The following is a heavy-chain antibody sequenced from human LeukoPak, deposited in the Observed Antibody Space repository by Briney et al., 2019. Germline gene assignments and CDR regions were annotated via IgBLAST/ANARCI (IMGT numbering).Heavy chain of an antibody. CDR1: GFTFTNHW. CDR2: IREDGGHT. CDR3: AKDLYTSGGILDY. V-gene: IGHV3-7*01. D-gene: IGHD2-2*02. Sequence: AGGSLRLSCVTSGFTFTNHWMSWVRQAPGKGLEWVANIREDGGHTNYVDSVKGRFTISRDNAKNSLYLQMNILRVEDSAFYYCAKDLYTSGGILDYWGQGTLVTVSS. J-gene: IGHJ4*02.